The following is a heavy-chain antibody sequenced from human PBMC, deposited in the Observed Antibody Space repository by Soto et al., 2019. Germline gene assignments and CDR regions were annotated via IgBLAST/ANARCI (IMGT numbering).Heavy chain of an antibody. V-gene: IGHV3-23*01. D-gene: IGHD2-21*01. CDR1: GFTFSTYA. CDR2: ILHDETP. J-gene: IGHJ4*02. Sequence: GGSLRLSCAACGFTFSTYAMTWVRQAPGRGLEWVSTILHDETPFYTDSVKGRFTISRDNVRGTLYLQMNGLRVEDAALYFCAKDLFPTSGQRFFFESWGQGSLVTVSS. CDR3: AKDLFPTSGQRFFFES.